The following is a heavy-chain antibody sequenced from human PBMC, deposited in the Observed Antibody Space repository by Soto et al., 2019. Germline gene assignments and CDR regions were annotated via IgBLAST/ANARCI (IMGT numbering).Heavy chain of an antibody. J-gene: IGHJ4*02. CDR3: ARVPPPYYDSSGYYY. CDR1: GFTFSSYW. V-gene: IGHV3-7*01. Sequence: PGGSLRLSCAASGFTFSSYWMSWVRQAPGKGLEWVANIKQDGSEKYYVDSVKGRFTISRDNAKNSLYLQMNSLRAEDTAVYYCARVPPPYYDSSGYYYWGQGTLVTVS. CDR2: IKQDGSEK. D-gene: IGHD3-22*01.